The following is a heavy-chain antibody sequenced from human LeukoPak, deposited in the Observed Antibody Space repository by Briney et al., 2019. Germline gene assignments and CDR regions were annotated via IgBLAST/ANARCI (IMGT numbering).Heavy chain of an antibody. V-gene: IGHV3-23*01. Sequence: PGGSLRLSYAASGFTFSTYAMSWVRQIPGKGLEWVSAISGSDDGTYYADSVKGRFTISRDNSRNTLYLQMNTLRAEDTAVYFCAKSPVSSCRGSFCYPFDYWGQGNLVTVSS. D-gene: IGHD2-15*01. CDR2: ISGSDDGT. CDR3: AKSPVSSCRGSFCYPFDY. CDR1: GFTFSTYA. J-gene: IGHJ4*02.